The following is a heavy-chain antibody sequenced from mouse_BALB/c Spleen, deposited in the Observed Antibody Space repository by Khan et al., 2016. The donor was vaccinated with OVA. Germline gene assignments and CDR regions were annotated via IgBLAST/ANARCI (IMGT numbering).Heavy chain of an antibody. V-gene: IGHV9-3-1*01. J-gene: IGHJ4*01. CDR1: GHTFTKFG. Sequence: QIQLVQSGPEVKKPGETVKISCKASGHTFTKFGMNWVKQAPGKGLKWMGWINTYTGEPTYADDFNGRFAFSLETSASTAYLQINNLKNADTATYFCARPPYVSYVLDNWGQGTSVTVSS. D-gene: IGHD1-1*01. CDR3: ARPPYVSYVLDN. CDR2: INTYTGEP.